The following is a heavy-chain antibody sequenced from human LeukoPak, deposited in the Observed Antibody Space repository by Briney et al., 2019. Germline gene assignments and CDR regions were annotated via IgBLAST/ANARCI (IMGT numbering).Heavy chain of an antibody. CDR3: ARDYGSGSYPH. CDR1: GGSISSSSYY. J-gene: IGHJ4*02. D-gene: IGHD3-10*01. CDR2: IYYSGST. V-gene: IGHV4-39*02. Sequence: SETLSLTCTVSGGSISSSSYYWGWIRQPPGRGLGWIGSIYYSGSTYYNPSLKSRVTISVDTSKTQFSLKPSSVTAADTAVYYCARDYGSGSYPHWGQGTLVTVSS.